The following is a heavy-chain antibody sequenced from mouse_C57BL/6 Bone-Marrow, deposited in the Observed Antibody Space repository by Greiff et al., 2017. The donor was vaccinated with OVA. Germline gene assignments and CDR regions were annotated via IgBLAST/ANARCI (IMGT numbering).Heavy chain of an antibody. Sequence: EVQVVESGGGLVQPGGSLKLSCAASGFTFSDYYMYWVRQTPEKRLEWVAYISNGGGSTYYPDTVKGRVTISRDNAKNTLYLQMSRLKSEDTAMYYCARQGNYYGRYPTRWDCWGQGTSVTVSS. CDR2: ISNGGGST. D-gene: IGHD1-1*01. J-gene: IGHJ4*01. V-gene: IGHV5-12*01. CDR1: GFTFSDYY. CDR3: ARQGNYYGRYPTRWDC.